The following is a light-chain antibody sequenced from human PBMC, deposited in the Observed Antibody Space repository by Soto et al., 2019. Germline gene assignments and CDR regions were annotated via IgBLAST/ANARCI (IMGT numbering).Light chain of an antibody. CDR1: NSDIGSFDL. J-gene: IGLJ1*01. Sequence: QSALTQPASVSGSPGQSITISCTGTNSDIGSFDLVSWYQQHPGKAPKLMIYDVNKRPSGVSDRFSGSKSGNTASLTISGLQAEDDADYYCYSYAGSSVFYVFGTGTKVTVL. CDR2: DVN. CDR3: YSYAGSSVFYV. V-gene: IGLV2-23*02.